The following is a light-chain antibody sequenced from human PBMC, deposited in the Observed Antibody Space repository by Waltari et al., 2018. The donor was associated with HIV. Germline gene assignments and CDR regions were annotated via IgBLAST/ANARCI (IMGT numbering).Light chain of an antibody. CDR1: QTVSSSQ. Sequence: EIVLTQSPATLSLSPGERDTLSCRASQTVSSSQLAWYQQKPGQAPRRLIYGASTRATGTPDRFSGSGSGTDFTLTITRLEREDFAVYYCQQYGRSPWTFGQGTKVEIK. CDR2: GAS. J-gene: IGKJ1*01. V-gene: IGKV3-20*01. CDR3: QQYGRSPWT.